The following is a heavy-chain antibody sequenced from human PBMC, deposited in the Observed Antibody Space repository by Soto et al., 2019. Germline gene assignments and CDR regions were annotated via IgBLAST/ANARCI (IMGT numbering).Heavy chain of an antibody. V-gene: IGHV1-58*01. J-gene: IGHJ4*02. CDR2: IAVGSGYT. Sequence: AVKVSCKASGVTFTSSAFQWVRQARGQRLEWIGWIAVGSGYTKVSQRFQDRVTLTRDMSTSTTYMEVSRLTSEDTAIYFCAADATAWQQMVPSDYWGQGTLVTVSS. CDR3: AADATAWQQMVPSDY. CDR1: GVTFTSSA. D-gene: IGHD2-8*01.